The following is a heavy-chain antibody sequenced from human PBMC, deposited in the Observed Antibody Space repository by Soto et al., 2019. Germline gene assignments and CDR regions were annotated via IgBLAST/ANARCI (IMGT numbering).Heavy chain of an antibody. V-gene: IGHV4-39*01. Sequence: LQLQESGPGLVKPSETLSLTCTVSGGSISSSRYYWGWIRQPPGEGLEWIGTIYYSGNTYYNPSLNSRVTTVGDTSKNHFARMLCAVTAADAAVYCCGGHGRRTYDWNQLDDWGQGTLVTVSS. CDR1: GGSISSSRYY. J-gene: IGHJ4*02. CDR3: GGHGRRTYDWNQLDD. D-gene: IGHD1-20*01. CDR2: IYYSGNT.